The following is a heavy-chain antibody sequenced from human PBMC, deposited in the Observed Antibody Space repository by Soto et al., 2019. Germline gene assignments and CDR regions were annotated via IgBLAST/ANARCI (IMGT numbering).Heavy chain of an antibody. J-gene: IGHJ3*02. Sequence: PGGSLRLSCVASGFTFSTYAMSWVCQAPGKGLEWVSAISGSGTTTFYADSVQGRFTISRDNSMNTLYLQMNSLRIEDTALYYCAHPRGYGVFDAYDIWGQGTVVTVSS. CDR2: ISGSGTTT. CDR3: AHPRGYGVFDAYDI. V-gene: IGHV3-23*01. D-gene: IGHD4-17*01. CDR1: GFTFSTYA.